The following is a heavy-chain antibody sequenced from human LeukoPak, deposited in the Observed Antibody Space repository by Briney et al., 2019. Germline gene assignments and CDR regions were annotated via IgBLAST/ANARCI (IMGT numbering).Heavy chain of an antibody. Sequence: GASVKVSRKASGYTFTGYYMHWVRQAPGQGLEWMGWINPNSGGTNYAQKFQGRVTMTRDTSISTAYMELSRLRSDDTAVYYCARGRSVVVPAAMVPWGAFDIWGQGTMVTVSS. D-gene: IGHD2-2*01. CDR2: INPNSGGT. CDR3: ARGRSVVVPAAMVPWGAFDI. CDR1: GYTFTGYY. V-gene: IGHV1-2*02. J-gene: IGHJ3*02.